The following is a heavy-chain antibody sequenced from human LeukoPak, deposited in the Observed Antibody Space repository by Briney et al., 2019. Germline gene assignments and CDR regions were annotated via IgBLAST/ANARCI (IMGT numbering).Heavy chain of an antibody. J-gene: IGHJ4*02. CDR1: GGSISSYY. CDR3: ARIRGSYSH. CDR2: IYNTGGT. Sequence: SETLSLTYTVSGGSISSYYWTWIRQPPGKGLEWIGYIYNTGGTNYNPSLNSRVTISIDTSKDQFSLRLSFVTAADTATYFCARIRGSYSHWGQGTLVTVSS. V-gene: IGHV4-59*01. D-gene: IGHD1-26*01.